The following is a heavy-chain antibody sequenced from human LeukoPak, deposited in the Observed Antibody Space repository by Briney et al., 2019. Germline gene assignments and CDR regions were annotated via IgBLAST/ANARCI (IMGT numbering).Heavy chain of an antibody. CDR2: IYPGDYDT. J-gene: IGHJ6*02. Sequence: RESLKNSCKGSGYSFTSYWIGWVRQMPGKGLEWMGIIYPGDYDTRYSPSFQGQVTISADKSISTAYLQWSSLKASDTAMYYCARLGEGYYGSGSYYNPLYEYYYYYGMDVWGQGTTVTVSS. CDR1: GYSFTSYW. V-gene: IGHV5-51*01. D-gene: IGHD3-10*01. CDR3: ARLGEGYYGSGSYYNPLYEYYYYYGMDV.